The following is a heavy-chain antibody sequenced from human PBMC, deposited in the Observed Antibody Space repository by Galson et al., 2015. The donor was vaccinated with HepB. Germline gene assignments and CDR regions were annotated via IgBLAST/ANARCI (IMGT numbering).Heavy chain of an antibody. CDR1: GFTFSSYA. D-gene: IGHD2-8*01. V-gene: IGHV3-23*01. J-gene: IGHJ3*02. CDR2: ISGSGGST. Sequence: SLRLSCAASGFTFSSYAMSWVRQAPGKGLEWVSAISGSGGSTYYADSVKGRFTISRDNSKNTLYLQMNSLRAEDTAVYYCANDAVVLRSAFDIWGQGTMVTVSS. CDR3: ANDAVVLRSAFDI.